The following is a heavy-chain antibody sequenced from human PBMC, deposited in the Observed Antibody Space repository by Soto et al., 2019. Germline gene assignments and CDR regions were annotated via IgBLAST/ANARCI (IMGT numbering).Heavy chain of an antibody. D-gene: IGHD3-10*01. Sequence: GQSLKISCEGSGYSFTSYWIGWVRQMPGKGLEWMGIIYPGDSDTRYSPSFRGQVTISADKSISTAYLQWSSLKASDTAMYYCATHYYGSGNPLGQGTLVTGSS. V-gene: IGHV5-51*01. CDR1: GYSFTSYW. J-gene: IGHJ5*02. CDR2: IYPGDSDT. CDR3: ATHYYGSGNP.